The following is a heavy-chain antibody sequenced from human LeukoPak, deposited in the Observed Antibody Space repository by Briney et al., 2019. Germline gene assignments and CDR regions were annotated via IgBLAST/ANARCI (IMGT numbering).Heavy chain of an antibody. V-gene: IGHV1-8*01. CDR1: GYTFTSYD. Sequence: ASVKVSCKASGYTFTSYDINWVRQATGQGLEWMGWMSPNSGNTGYAQKFQGRVTMTRNTSISTAYMELSSLRSEDSAVYYCARGLGSGWDFDYWGQGTLVTVSS. CDR3: ARGLGSGWDFDY. J-gene: IGHJ4*02. CDR2: MSPNSGNT. D-gene: IGHD6-19*01.